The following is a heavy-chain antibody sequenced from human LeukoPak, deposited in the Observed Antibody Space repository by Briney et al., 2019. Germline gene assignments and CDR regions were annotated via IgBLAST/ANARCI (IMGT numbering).Heavy chain of an antibody. CDR3: ARDWTGGDYGLDY. CDR2: TDPTGRT. D-gene: IGHD4-17*01. V-gene: IGHV4-34*01. CDR1: GGSFSGDQ. Sequence: PSETLSLTCAVYGGSFSGDQWSWIRQAPGKGLEWIGETDPTGRTNNNPSLKSRVTISIDTSKNQFSLKLNSVTAADTAVYYCARDWTGGDYGLDYWGQGTLVTVSS. J-gene: IGHJ4*02.